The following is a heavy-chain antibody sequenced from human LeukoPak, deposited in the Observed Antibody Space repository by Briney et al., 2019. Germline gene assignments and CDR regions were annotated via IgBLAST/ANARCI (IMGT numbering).Heavy chain of an antibody. J-gene: IGHJ4*02. D-gene: IGHD2-15*01. CDR3: ARDRYRYCSGGSCFSLR. Sequence: GGSLRLSCAASGFTFSSYDMHWVRQAPGKGLEWVAFIRYDGSNEYYADSVKGRFTISRDNSKNTLYLQMNSLRSEDTAVYYCARDRYRYCSGGSCFSLRWGQGTLVTVSS. CDR1: GFTFSSYD. V-gene: IGHV3-30*02. CDR2: IRYDGSNE.